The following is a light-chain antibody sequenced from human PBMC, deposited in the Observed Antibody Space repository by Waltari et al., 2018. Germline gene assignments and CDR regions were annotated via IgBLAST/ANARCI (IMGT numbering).Light chain of an antibody. V-gene: IGLV1-40*01. CDR3: QSYDTSLSVV. CDR2: GST. J-gene: IGLJ3*02. Sequence: QSVLTQPPSVSGAPGQRVTISCTGSGSNIGAGYDVHWYQQLPRAAPQLLIYGSTSRPLGVPDRFFGSTSGTSASLAIIGLQAEEEADYYCQSYDTSLSVVFGGGTKVTVL. CDR1: GSNIGAGYD.